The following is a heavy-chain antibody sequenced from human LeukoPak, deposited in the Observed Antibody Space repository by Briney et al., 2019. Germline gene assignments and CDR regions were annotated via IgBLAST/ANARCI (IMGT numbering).Heavy chain of an antibody. CDR1: GYTFTGYF. CDR3: ARGQLTDDLDY. J-gene: IGHJ4*02. CDR2: INPNIGAT. Sequence: ASVKVSCKASGYTFTGYFMHGVRQAPGQRVEWIGWINPNIGATKYARKFQGRVTMTRDTSISTAYMEVSRLRSDDTAVYYCARGQLTDDLDYWGQGTLVTVSS. D-gene: IGHD1-14*01. V-gene: IGHV1-2*02.